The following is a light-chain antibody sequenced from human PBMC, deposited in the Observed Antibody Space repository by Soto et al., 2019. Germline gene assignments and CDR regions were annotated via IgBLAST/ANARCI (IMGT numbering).Light chain of an antibody. CDR3: QQYYSYPRS. J-gene: IGKJ4*01. Sequence: EIVLTQSPATLSLSPGEGATLSCRASQSVAIYLAWYQQKPGQAPRLLIYDASNRATGIPARFSGSGSGTDFTLTISCLQSEDFATYYCQQYYSYPRSFGGGTKVDI. CDR1: QSVAIY. V-gene: IGKV3-11*01. CDR2: DAS.